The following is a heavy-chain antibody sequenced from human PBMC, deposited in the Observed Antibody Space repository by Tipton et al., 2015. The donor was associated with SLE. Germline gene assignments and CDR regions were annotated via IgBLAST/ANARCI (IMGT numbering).Heavy chain of an antibody. V-gene: IGHV4-4*07. CDR1: GGSISSYY. CDR2: LYTSGSN. D-gene: IGHD6-13*01. J-gene: IGHJ3*02. CDR3: AREYPIAAAGAEAFDI. Sequence: TLSLTCTVSGGSISSYYWSWIRQPAGKGLEWIGRLYTSGSNNYNPSLKSRVTMSVDTSKNQFSLKLSSVTAADTAVYYCAREYPIAAAGAEAFDIWGQGTMVTVSS.